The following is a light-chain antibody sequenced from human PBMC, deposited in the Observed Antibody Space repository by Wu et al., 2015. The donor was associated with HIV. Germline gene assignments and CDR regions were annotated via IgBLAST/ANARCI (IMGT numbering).Light chain of an antibody. CDR1: QNIDSW. V-gene: IGKV1-5*03. J-gene: IGKJ4*01. CDR3: QQYYFFPLT. Sequence: QMTPVSFTLSASVGDRVTITCRASQNIDSWLAWYQQKPGKAPKLLIYKASNLESGVPSRFSGSGSGTEFTLTISSLQPDDFATYYCQQYYFFPLTFGGGTKVEIK. CDR2: KAS.